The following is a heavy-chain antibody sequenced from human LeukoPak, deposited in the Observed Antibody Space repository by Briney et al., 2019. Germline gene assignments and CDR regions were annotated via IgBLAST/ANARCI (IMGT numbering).Heavy chain of an antibody. Sequence: GGSLRLSCAASGFTFGSYARHWVRQAPGKGLEWVSGINDNSRSTYYAESVKRRFTISRDSSKSTLYLQVNSLRAEDTAVYYCVMGYYFDSWGQGTLVTVSS. J-gene: IGHJ4*02. CDR3: VMGYYFDS. D-gene: IGHD3-16*01. CDR1: GFTFGSYA. CDR2: INDNSRST. V-gene: IGHV3-23*01.